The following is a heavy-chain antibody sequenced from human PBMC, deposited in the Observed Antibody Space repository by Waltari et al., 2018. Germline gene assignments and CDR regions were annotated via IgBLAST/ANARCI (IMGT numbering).Heavy chain of an antibody. Sequence: QVQLVESGGGVVQPGRSLRLSCSASGVTFSSYAMPWVRPAPGKGLEWVAVISYDGSNKYYADSVKGRFTISRDNSKNTLYLQMNSLRAEDTAVYYCAREPIVLMVYYYFDYWGQGTLVTVSS. CDR3: AREPIVLMVYYYFDY. V-gene: IGHV3-30-3*01. J-gene: IGHJ4*02. CDR2: ISYDGSNK. D-gene: IGHD2-8*01. CDR1: GVTFSSYA.